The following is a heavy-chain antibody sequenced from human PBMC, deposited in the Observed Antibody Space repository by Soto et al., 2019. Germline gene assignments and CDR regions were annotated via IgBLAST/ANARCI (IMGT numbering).Heavy chain of an antibody. D-gene: IGHD5-12*01. CDR3: AANVDIVATINWFDP. J-gene: IGHJ5*02. CDR1: GFTFSTYT. CDR2: ISYDGINK. Sequence: GGSLRLSCAASGFTFSTYTMHWVRQAPGKGLEWVAVISYDGINKDYADSVKGRFTISRDNSKNTLYLQMNSLRAEDTAVYYCAANVDIVATINWFDPWGQGTLVTVSS. V-gene: IGHV3-30-3*01.